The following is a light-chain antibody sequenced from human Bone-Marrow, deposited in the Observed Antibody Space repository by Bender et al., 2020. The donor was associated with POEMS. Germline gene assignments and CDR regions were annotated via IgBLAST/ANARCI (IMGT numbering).Light chain of an antibody. V-gene: IGLV2-14*01. CDR2: DVS. CDR3: SSYSLTTTFV. CDR1: TSDVGDY. J-gene: IGLJ1*01. Sequence: QSALTQPASVSGSPGQSVTISCTATTSDVGDYVSWYQQHPGKAPKLIIYDVSNRPSGVSNRFSGSKSGNTASLTISGLQSEDEADYYCSSYSLTTTFVFGAGTKVTVL.